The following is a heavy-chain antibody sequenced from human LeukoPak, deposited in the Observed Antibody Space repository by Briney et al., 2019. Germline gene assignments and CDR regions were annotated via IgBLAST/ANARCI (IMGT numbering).Heavy chain of an antibody. D-gene: IGHD4-11*01. CDR1: GFTFSDYW. CDR3: RTGHYSSV. CDR2: VKKDGREK. Sequence: PGGSLRLSCAASGFTFSDYWMSWVRQAPGKGLEWVANVKKDGREKYYVDSVKGRFTISGDNAKNSLYLQMNSLRGEDTAVYYCRTGHYSSVWGQGTLVTVSS. J-gene: IGHJ4*02. V-gene: IGHV3-7*01.